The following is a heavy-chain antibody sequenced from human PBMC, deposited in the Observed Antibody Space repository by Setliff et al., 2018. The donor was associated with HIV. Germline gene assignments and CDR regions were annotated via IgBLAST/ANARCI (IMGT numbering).Heavy chain of an antibody. J-gene: IGHJ5*02. CDR2: ITPKSGGT. D-gene: IGHD2-15*01. CDR1: GYTFTGYY. Sequence: ASVKVSCKASGYTFTGYYMHWVRQAPGQGLEWVGWITPKSGGTNFAQKFLGRVTMTRDTSISTAYLELSSLTSDDTAVYYCARVLAGLNWFDPWGQGTLVTVSS. V-gene: IGHV1-2*02. CDR3: ARVLAGLNWFDP.